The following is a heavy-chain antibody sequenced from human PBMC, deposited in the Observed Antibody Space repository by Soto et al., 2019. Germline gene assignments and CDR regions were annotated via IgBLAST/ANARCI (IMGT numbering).Heavy chain of an antibody. V-gene: IGHV1-69*12. J-gene: IGHJ6*02. D-gene: IGHD6-13*01. Sequence: QVQLVQSGAEVKKPGSSVKVSCKASGGTFSSYAISWVRQAPAQGLEWMRGIIPIFGTANYAQKFQGRVTITADESTSTAYRELSSVSSEDTAVYYCKQIAAAGIDYYYGMDVWGQGTTVTVSS. CDR3: KQIAAAGIDYYYGMDV. CDR2: IIPIFGTA. CDR1: GGTFSSYA.